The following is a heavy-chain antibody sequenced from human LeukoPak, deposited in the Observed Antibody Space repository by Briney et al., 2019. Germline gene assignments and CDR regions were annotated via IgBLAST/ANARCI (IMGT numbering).Heavy chain of an antibody. Sequence: ASVKVSCKASGYTFTSYGISWVRQAPGQGLEWMGWISAYNGNTNYAQKLQGRVTMTTDTSTSTAYMELMSLRSDDTAVYYCARRTSSYYDSSGYYGAFDIWGQVTMVTVSS. CDR1: GYTFTSYG. D-gene: IGHD3-22*01. J-gene: IGHJ3*02. CDR3: ARRTSSYYDSSGYYGAFDI. V-gene: IGHV1-18*01. CDR2: ISAYNGNT.